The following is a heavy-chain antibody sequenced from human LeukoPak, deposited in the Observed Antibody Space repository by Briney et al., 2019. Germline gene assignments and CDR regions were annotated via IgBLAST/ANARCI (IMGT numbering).Heavy chain of an antibody. CDR1: GGSFSGYY. D-gene: IGHD2/OR15-2a*01. V-gene: IGHV4-34*01. J-gene: IGHJ5*02. CDR3: ARGFLRRWFGP. CDR2: INHSGST. Sequence: SETLSLTCAVYGGSFSGYYWSWIRQPPGKGLEWIGEINHSGSTNYNPSLKSRVTISVDTSKNQFSLKLSSVTAADTAVYYCARGFLRRWFGPWGQGTLVTVSS.